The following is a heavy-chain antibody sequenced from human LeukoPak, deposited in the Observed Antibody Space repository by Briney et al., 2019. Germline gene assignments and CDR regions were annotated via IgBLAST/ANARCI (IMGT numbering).Heavy chain of an antibody. J-gene: IGHJ4*02. Sequence: GGSLRLSCAASGFTFSSYSMNWVRQAPGKGLEWVTFIRYDGSNKYYADSVKGRFTISRDNSKNTLYLQMNSLGAEDTAVYYCARLTWSTTDYWGQGTLVTVSS. V-gene: IGHV3-30*02. CDR3: ARLTWSTTDY. CDR2: IRYDGSNK. CDR1: GFTFSSYS. D-gene: IGHD3-3*01.